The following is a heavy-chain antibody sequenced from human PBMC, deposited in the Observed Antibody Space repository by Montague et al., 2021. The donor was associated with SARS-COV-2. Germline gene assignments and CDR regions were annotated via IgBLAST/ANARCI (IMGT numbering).Heavy chain of an antibody. D-gene: IGHD3-9*01. CDR3: ARHALGYFDWLNEGYFDY. CDR2: IYYSGST. V-gene: IGHV4-59*08. Sequence: SETLSLTCTVSGGSISSYYWSWIRQPPGKGLEWIGYIYYSGSTNYNPSPKSRVTIPVDTSKNQCSLKLSSVTAADTAVYYCARHALGYFDWLNEGYFDYWGQGTLVTVSS. J-gene: IGHJ4*02. CDR1: GGSISSYY.